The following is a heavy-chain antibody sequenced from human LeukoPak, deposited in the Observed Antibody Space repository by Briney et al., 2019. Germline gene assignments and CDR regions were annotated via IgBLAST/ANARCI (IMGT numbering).Heavy chain of an antibody. CDR2: INAHTGNP. Sequence: ASVKVSCNASGSTFNTYSINWVRQAPGQGPEWVGWINAHTGNPTYAQGFTGRFVFSLDTSVSTAYLQISSLRAEDTAVYYCAREVLRLDYWGQGTLVTVSS. V-gene: IGHV7-4-1*02. CDR3: AREVLRLDY. J-gene: IGHJ4*02. CDR1: GSTFNTYS.